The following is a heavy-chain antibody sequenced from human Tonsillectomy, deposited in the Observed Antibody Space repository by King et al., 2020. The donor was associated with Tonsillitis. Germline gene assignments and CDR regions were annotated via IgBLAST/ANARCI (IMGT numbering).Heavy chain of an antibody. CDR1: GFTFSTYG. CDR2: ISYDGSNK. V-gene: IGHV3-30*18. D-gene: IGHD6-13*01. CDR3: AKGGEQQLVLGYYYYGMDV. Sequence: HVQLVESGGGVVQPGRSLRLSCAASGFTFSTYGMHWVRQAPGKGLEWVAVISYDGSNKYYADSVKGRFTISRDNSKNTLYLQMNSLRAEDTAVYYCAKGGEQQLVLGYYYYGMDVWGQGTTVTVSS. J-gene: IGHJ6*02.